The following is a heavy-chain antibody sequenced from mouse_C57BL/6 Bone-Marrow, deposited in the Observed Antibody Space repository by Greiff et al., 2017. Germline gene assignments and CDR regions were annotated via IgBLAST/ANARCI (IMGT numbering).Heavy chain of an antibody. CDR1: GYTFTSYG. Sequence: QVQLQQSGAELARPGASVKLSCKASGYTFTSYGISWVKQRTGKGLEWIGEIYPRSGNTYYNEKDKGKATLTADKSSSTGYMEIRSRMSEDYAVYIYARGDRDYDRGYAMDYWGQGTSVTVSS. D-gene: IGHD2-4*01. V-gene: IGHV1-81*01. J-gene: IGHJ4*01. CDR3: ARGDRDYDRGYAMDY. CDR2: IYPRSGNT.